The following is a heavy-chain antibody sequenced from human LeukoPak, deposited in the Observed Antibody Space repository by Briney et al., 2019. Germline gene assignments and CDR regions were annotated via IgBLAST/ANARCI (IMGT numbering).Heavy chain of an antibody. CDR1: GGTFSSYA. Sequence: GASVKVSCTASGGTFSSYAISWVRQAPGQGLEWMGWISAYNGNTNYAQKLQGRVTMTTDTSTSTAYMELRSLRSDDTAVYFCARALYGANSGIDYWGQGTLVTVSS. D-gene: IGHD4-23*01. J-gene: IGHJ4*02. CDR3: ARALYGANSGIDY. V-gene: IGHV1-18*01. CDR2: ISAYNGNT.